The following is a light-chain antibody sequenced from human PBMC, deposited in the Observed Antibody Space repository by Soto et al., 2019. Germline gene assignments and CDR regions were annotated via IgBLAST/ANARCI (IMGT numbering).Light chain of an antibody. CDR1: SSDVGGYDY. V-gene: IGLV2-8*01. CDR2: EVT. Sequence: QSALTQPPSASGSPGQSVTISCTGTSSDVGGYDYVSWYQQHPGKAPKLIIFEVTKRPSGVPDRFSASKSGNTAYLTVSGLQADDEADYYCSSYAGSNWVFGGGTKLTVL. J-gene: IGLJ3*02. CDR3: SSYAGSNWV.